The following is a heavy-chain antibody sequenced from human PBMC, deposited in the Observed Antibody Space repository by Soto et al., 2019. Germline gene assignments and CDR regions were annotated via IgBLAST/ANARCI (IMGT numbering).Heavy chain of an antibody. J-gene: IGHJ4*02. CDR3: ASVRIAVAGIAYYFDY. V-gene: IGHV3-30-3*01. CDR1: GFSFSSCA. Sequence: QVQLVESGGGVVQPGRSLRLSCAASGFSFSSCAMHWVRQAPGKGLEWVAVVSHDGSNKYYADSVKGRVTISRDNSINTVYLQMNSLRAEDTAVYYCASVRIAVAGIAYYFDYWGQGTLVTVSS. CDR2: VSHDGSNK. D-gene: IGHD6-19*01.